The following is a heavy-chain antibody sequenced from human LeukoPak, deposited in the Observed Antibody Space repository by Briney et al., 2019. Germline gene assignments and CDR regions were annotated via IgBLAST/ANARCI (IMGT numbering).Heavy chain of an antibody. Sequence: PSETLSLTCAAYGGSFSSYYWSWIRQPPGKGLEWIGEINHSGSTNYNPSLKSRVTISVDTSKNQFSLKLSSVTAADTAVYYCARAPGDASTTSCYFMDYWGQGTLVTVSS. V-gene: IGHV4-34*01. CDR2: INHSGST. J-gene: IGHJ4*02. CDR1: GGSFSSYY. D-gene: IGHD2-2*01. CDR3: ARAPGDASTTSCYFMDY.